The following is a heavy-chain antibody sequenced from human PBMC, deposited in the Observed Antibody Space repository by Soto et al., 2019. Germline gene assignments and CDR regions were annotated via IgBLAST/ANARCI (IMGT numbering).Heavy chain of an antibody. CDR2: IYYSGST. Sequence: QLQLQESGPGLVKPSETLSLTCTVSGGSISSSSYFWGWIRQPPGKGLEWIGSIYYSGSTYYNPSRKXRXTXSXXTSKNQFSLKLSSVTAADTAVYYCARLPSNFWFDPWGQGTLVTVSS. CDR3: ARLPSNFWFDP. CDR1: GGSISSSSYF. V-gene: IGHV4-39*01. D-gene: IGHD4-4*01. J-gene: IGHJ5*02.